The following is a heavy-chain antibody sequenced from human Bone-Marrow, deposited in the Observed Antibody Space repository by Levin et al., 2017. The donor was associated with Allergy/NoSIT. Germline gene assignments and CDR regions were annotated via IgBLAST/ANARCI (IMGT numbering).Heavy chain of an antibody. D-gene: IGHD3-3*01. CDR1: GYTFTNYG. J-gene: IGHJ4*02. CDR3: ARDYYDFWSGLIAH. V-gene: IGHV1-18*01. Sequence: ASVKVSCTTSGYTFTNYGFSWVRQAPGQGLEWMVFFHSSFFPSPSSPPFPCRVTMTTDTSTRTAYMELRRLRSDDTAVYYCARDYYDFWSGLIAHWGQGTRVTVSS. CDR2: FHSSFFPS.